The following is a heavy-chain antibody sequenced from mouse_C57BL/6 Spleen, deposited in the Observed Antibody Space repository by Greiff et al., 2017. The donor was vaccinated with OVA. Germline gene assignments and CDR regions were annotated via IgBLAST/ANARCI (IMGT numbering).Heavy chain of an antibody. D-gene: IGHD2-1*01. V-gene: IGHV1-54*01. Sequence: VQLQESGAELVRPGTSVKVSCKASGYAFTNYLIEWVKQRPGQGLEWIGVINPGSGGTNYNEKFKGKATLTADKSSSTAYMQLSSLTSEDSSVYFCSRRYYGNYDYAMDYWGPGTSVTVSS. CDR2: INPGSGGT. CDR1: GYAFTNYL. J-gene: IGHJ4*01. CDR3: SRRYYGNYDYAMDY.